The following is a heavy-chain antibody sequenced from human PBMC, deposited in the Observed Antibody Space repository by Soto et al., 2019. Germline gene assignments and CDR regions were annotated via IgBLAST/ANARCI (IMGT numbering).Heavy chain of an antibody. CDR3: HDYDTSGYYEQDY. V-gene: IGHV3-23*01. CDR1: GFTFSSYA. Sequence: HPGGSLRLSCAASGFTFSSYAMSWVRQAPGKGLDWVSAISGSGGSTYYADSVKGRFTISRDNSKNTLYLQMNSLRAEDTSVYSCHDYDTSGYYEQDYWGQGSLVTVSS. J-gene: IGHJ4*02. D-gene: IGHD3-22*01. CDR2: ISGSGGST.